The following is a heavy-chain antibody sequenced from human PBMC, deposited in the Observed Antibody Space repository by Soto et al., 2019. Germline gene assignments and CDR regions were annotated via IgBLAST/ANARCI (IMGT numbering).Heavy chain of an antibody. D-gene: IGHD1-26*01. CDR3: GRGRSGQIVVFY. J-gene: IGHJ4*02. CDR1: GYTFTGHY. CDR2: IGPEGGAT. V-gene: IGHV1-2*02. Sequence: SVKVSCKASGYTFTGHYIHWVRQAPEQGPEWMGEIGPEGGATRYAQKFQGRVTMTRDTSITTVYMELKNLSPDDTAVYYCGRGRSGQIVVFYWGQGTPVTVSS.